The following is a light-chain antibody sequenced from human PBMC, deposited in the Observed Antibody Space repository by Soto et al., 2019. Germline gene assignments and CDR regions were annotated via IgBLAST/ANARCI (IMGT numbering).Light chain of an antibody. CDR2: QDS. CDR1: KLGDKY. Sequence: SYELTQPPSVSVSPGQTASITCSGDKLGDKYACWYQQKPGQSPVLVIYQDSKRPSGIPERFSGSNSGNTATLTISGTQAMDEADYYCQAWDSSTGYAFGPGTKLTVL. CDR3: QAWDSSTGYA. J-gene: IGLJ1*01. V-gene: IGLV3-1*01.